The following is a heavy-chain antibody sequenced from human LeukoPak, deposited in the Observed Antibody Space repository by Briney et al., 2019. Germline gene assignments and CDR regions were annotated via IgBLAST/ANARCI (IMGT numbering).Heavy chain of an antibody. J-gene: IGHJ4*02. CDR2: IYSGGST. CDR3: ARGYLGYNYGFDY. CDR1: GFTVSNNY. Sequence: PGGSLRLSCAASGFTVSNNYMSWVRQAPGKGLEWVSVIYSGGSTYYADSVKGRFTISRDKSKNTLYLQMNSLTAEDTAMYYCARGYLGYNYGFDYWGQGTLVTVSS. D-gene: IGHD5-18*01. V-gene: IGHV3-53*01.